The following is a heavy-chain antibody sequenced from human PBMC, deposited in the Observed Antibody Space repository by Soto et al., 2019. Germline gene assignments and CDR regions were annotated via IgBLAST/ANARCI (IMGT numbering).Heavy chain of an antibody. CDR3: AKDPVGYCTNGVCSNWFDP. CDR1: GFTFSSYA. J-gene: IGHJ5*02. D-gene: IGHD2-8*01. Sequence: PGGSLRLSCAASGFTFSSYAMSWVRRAPGKGLEWVSAISGSGGSTYYADSVKGRFTISRDNSKNTLYLQMNSLRAEDTAVYYCAKDPVGYCTNGVCSNWFDPWGQGTLVTVSS. CDR2: ISGSGGST. V-gene: IGHV3-23*01.